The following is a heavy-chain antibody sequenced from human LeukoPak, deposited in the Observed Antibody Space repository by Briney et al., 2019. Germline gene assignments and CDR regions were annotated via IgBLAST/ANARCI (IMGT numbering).Heavy chain of an antibody. CDR3: ARARYSSGWDLDY. Sequence: PSETLSLTCTVSGGSISSSSYYWGWIRQPPGKGLEWIGSIYYSGSTYYNPSLKSRVTISVDTSKNQFSLKLSSVTAADTAVYYCARARYSSGWDLDYWGQGTLVTVSS. CDR1: GGSISSSSYY. CDR2: IYYSGST. V-gene: IGHV4-39*07. J-gene: IGHJ4*02. D-gene: IGHD6-19*01.